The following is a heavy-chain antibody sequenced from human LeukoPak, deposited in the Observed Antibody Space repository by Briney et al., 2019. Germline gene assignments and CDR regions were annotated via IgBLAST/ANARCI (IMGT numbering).Heavy chain of an antibody. J-gene: IGHJ4*02. CDR1: GFTFSNYA. V-gene: IGHV3-23*01. CDR2: INDSGGST. CDR3: AKPAISSRGWYYDY. Sequence: GESLRLSCAASGFTFSNYAMSWVRQAPGKGLGWVSAINDSGGSTYYADSVKGRFTISRDNSKNTLYLQMNSLRAEDTAVYYCAKPAISSRGWYYDYWGQGTLVTVSS. D-gene: IGHD6-19*01.